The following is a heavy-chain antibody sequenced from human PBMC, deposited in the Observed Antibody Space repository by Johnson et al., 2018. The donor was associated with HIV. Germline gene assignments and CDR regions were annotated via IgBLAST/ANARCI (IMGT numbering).Heavy chain of an antibody. Sequence: VQLVESGGGVVRPGGSLRLSCAASGFTFDDYAMNWVRQAPGKGLEWVSGFTWDGDRTAYADSVKGRFTISRDNAKNSLYLQLNSLRAEDTAVYYCARARVGYSFAGWGTDAFDIWGQGTMVTVSS. J-gene: IGHJ3*02. CDR1: GFTFDDYA. CDR3: ARARVGYSFAGWGTDAFDI. V-gene: IGHV3-20*04. D-gene: IGHD5-18*01. CDR2: FTWDGDRT.